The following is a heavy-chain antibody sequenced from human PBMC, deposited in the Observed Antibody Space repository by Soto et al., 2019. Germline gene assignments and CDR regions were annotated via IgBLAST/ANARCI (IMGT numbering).Heavy chain of an antibody. D-gene: IGHD3-16*02. V-gene: IGHV3-73*01. CDR2: IRSKTNSYAT. CDR1: GFTVSGSA. CDR3: ASLLGELSFPSAFDI. Sequence: EVQLVESGGGLVQPGGSLKLSCAASGFTVSGSAVHWVRQASGKGLEWVGRIRSKTNSYATAYAASVKGRFTISRDDSKITAHLQINSLKNEDTAVYYCASLLGELSFPSAFDIWGQGTLVTVSS. J-gene: IGHJ3*02.